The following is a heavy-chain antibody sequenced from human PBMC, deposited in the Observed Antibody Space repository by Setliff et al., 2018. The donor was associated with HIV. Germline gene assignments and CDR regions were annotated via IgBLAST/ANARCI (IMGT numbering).Heavy chain of an antibody. V-gene: IGHV1-46*01. CDR2: ISPSGDRT. CDR3: AREVSVGATFFDL. CDR1: GYAFTSQF. J-gene: IGHJ4*02. D-gene: IGHD1-26*01. Sequence: ASVKVSCKASGYAFTSQFMHWVRQAPGQGLEWMGIISPSGDRTTYAQRFRGRVTMTSDTSTGTVYMELSSLRSEDPAVYYCAREVSVGATFFDLWGPGTPVTVSS.